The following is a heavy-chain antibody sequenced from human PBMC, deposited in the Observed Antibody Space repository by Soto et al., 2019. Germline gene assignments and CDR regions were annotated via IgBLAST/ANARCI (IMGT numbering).Heavy chain of an antibody. V-gene: IGHV3-11*06. D-gene: IGHD4-4*01. J-gene: IGHJ5*02. CDR3: VRAHYRNYAIGFDP. CDR1: GFTFSDFY. CDR2: ITSSGSYT. Sequence: QVQLVESGGGLVKPGGSLRLSCAASGFTFSDFYMSWIRQAPGKGLECISYITSSGSYTNYADSVKGRFTISRDNAKNSLYLQMNGLRAGDTAVYYCVRAHYRNYAIGFDPWGQGTLVTVSS.